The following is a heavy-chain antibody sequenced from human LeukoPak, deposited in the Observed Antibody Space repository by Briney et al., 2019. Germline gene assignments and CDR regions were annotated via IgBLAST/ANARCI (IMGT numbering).Heavy chain of an antibody. CDR1: GLTFSAYW. J-gene: IGHJ4*02. CDR2: IEQDGSEK. D-gene: IGHD6-19*01. V-gene: IGHV3-7*01. Sequence: GGSLRLSCAASGLTFSAYWGNWVRQAPGKGLEWVANIEQDGSEKNYVDSVKGRFTISRDNGENSLYLQMNSLRVEDTGVYYSVGGIGWLPDYWGQGTLVTVSS. CDR3: VGGIGWLPDY.